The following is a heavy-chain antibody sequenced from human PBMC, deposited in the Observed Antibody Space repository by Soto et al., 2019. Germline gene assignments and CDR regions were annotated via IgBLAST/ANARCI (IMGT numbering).Heavy chain of an antibody. J-gene: IGHJ4*02. V-gene: IGHV4-59*08. Sequence: SETLSLTCTVSGGSISSYYWSWIRQPPGKGLEWIGYIYYSGSTNYNPSLKSRVTISVDTSKNQFSLKLSSVTAADTAVYYCARHRPIRKQWLFDSWGQGTLVTVSS. CDR3: ARHRPIRKQWLFDS. D-gene: IGHD6-19*01. CDR1: GGSISSYY. CDR2: IYYSGST.